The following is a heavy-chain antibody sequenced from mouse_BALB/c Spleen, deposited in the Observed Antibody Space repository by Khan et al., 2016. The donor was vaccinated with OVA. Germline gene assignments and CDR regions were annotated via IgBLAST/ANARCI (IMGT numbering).Heavy chain of an antibody. J-gene: IGHJ3*01. V-gene: IGHV1S136*01. CDR3: APVGSYYVSFLY. CDR1: GYTFTSYV. Sequence: VQLQQPGPEVVKPGASVKLSCKASGYTFTSYVMHWVKQKPGQGLEWIGYIYPYNDATKYNEKFNGKVTLTSDKSSSTAYMELSSLTSEDSAVDYCAPVGSYYVSFLYWGQGTLVTVSA. CDR2: IYPYNDAT. D-gene: IGHD1-1*01.